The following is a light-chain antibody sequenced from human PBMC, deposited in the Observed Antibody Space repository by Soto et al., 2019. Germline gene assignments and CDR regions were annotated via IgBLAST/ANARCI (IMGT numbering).Light chain of an antibody. CDR3: LQHNTYPWT. CDR1: QGIRND. V-gene: IGKV1-17*01. J-gene: IGKJ1*01. CDR2: AAS. Sequence: DIQMTQSPSSLSASVGDRVTITCRASQGIRNDLVWYQQIPGKAPKRLIYAASSLQSGVPSRFSGSGSGTDFTITIGSLQPEDFATYYCLQHNTYPWTFGQGTKVEIK.